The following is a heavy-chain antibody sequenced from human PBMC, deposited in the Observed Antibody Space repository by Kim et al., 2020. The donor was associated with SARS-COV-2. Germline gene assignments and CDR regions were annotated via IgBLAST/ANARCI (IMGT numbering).Heavy chain of an antibody. CDR3: VRQGGGTLSPDY. J-gene: IGHJ4*02. CDR1: GYSFTSYW. CDR2: IYPGDSES. V-gene: IGHV5-51*01. Sequence: GESLKISCKGSGYSFTSYWIGWVRQMPGRGLEWMGIIYPGDSESRYSPSLQGQVTISADKSIYTAYLQWSNLKASDTAMYYCVRQGGGTLSPDYWGQGTLVTVSS. D-gene: IGHD1-26*01.